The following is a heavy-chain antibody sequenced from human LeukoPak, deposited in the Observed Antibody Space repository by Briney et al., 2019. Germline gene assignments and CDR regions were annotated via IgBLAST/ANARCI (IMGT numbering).Heavy chain of an antibody. Sequence: GGSLRLSCAASGFTFSNYWMSWVRQAPGKGLEWVANIKEDGSANWCIDSVKGRFTISRDNVKNSLYLQMNSLRAEDTAVYYCARSEAVWTVDYWGQGALVTVSS. V-gene: IGHV3-7*01. CDR1: GFTFSNYW. J-gene: IGHJ4*02. CDR2: IKEDGSAN. CDR3: ARSEAVWTVDY. D-gene: IGHD3/OR15-3a*01.